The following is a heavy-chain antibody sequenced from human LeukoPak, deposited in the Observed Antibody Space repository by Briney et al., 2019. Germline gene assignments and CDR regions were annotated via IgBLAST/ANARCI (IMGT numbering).Heavy chain of an antibody. D-gene: IGHD1-1*01. V-gene: IGHV3-66*02. CDR1: GFTVSSNY. CDR2: IYSGGST. CDR3: ARTTQYYYYMDV. J-gene: IGHJ6*03. Sequence: GGSLRLSCAASGFTVSSNYMSWVRQAPGKGLEWVSVIYSGGSTYYADSVKGRFTISRDNSKNTLYLQMNSLRAEDTAVYYCARTTQYYYYMDVWGKGATVTVSS.